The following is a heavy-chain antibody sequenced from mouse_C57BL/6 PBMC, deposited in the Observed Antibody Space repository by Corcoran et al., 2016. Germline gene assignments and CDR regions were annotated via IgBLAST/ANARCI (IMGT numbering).Heavy chain of an antibody. Sequence: QVQLQQSGAELARPGASVKLSCKASGYTFTSYGISWVKQRTGQGLEWIGEIYPRSGNTYYNEKFKGKATLTADKSSSTAYMELRSLTSEDSAVYFCARDYGILYYYAMDYWGQGTSVTVSS. J-gene: IGHJ4*01. CDR1: GYTFTSYG. CDR3: ARDYGILYYYAMDY. V-gene: IGHV1-81*01. CDR2: IYPRSGNT. D-gene: IGHD2-1*01.